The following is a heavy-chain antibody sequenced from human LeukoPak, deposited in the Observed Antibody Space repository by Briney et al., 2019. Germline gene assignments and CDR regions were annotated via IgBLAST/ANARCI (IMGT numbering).Heavy chain of an antibody. CDR2: IYHGGSA. J-gene: IGHJ4*02. CDR1: GYSISSGYY. CDR3: ARDDIWSGYYYFDY. D-gene: IGHD3-3*01. Sequence: PSETLSLTCAVSGYSISSGYYWGWIRQPPGKGLEWIASIYHGGSAFCNPSLKSRVTISIDTSKNHFSLKLNSVTAADTAVYYCARDDIWSGYYYFDYWGQGTLVTVSS. V-gene: IGHV4-38-2*02.